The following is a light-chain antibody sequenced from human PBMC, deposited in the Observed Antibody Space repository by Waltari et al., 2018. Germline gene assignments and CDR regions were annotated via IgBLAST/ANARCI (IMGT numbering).Light chain of an antibody. CDR3: ASYTNTNTII. J-gene: IGLJ2*01. Sequence: QSALTQPASVSASPGQSINISCTGTINDIGYYNFVSWYQQHPVEAPRLIIFDVTRWPSWVSHRFSGSKSGSAASLTISGLQAEDEADYYCASYTNTNTIIFGEGTKVAVL. CDR1: INDIGYYNF. CDR2: DVT. V-gene: IGLV2-14*03.